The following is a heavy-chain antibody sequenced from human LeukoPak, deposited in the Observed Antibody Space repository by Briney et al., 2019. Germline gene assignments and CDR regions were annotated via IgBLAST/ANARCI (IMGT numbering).Heavy chain of an antibody. CDR3: AREETSGYDLFDY. V-gene: IGHV1-2*02. Sequence: PWASVKVSCKASGYTFTGYYMHWVRQAPGQGLEWMGWINPNSGGTNYAQKFQGRVTMTRDTSISTAYMELSRLRSDDTAVYYCAREETSGYDLFDYWGQGTLVTVSS. D-gene: IGHD5-12*01. CDR2: INPNSGGT. CDR1: GYTFTGYY. J-gene: IGHJ4*02.